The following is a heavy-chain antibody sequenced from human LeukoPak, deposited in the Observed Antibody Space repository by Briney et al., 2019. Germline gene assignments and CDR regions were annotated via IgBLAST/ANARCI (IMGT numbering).Heavy chain of an antibody. CDR2: IDTDGSIT. Sequence: SGGSLRLSCAASGFTFRSSWMQWVRQAPGKGLVWVSRIDTDGSITHYADSVKGRFTISRNNAKNTLYLQMSSLRAEDTAVYYCATQHSGMAVYWGQGTLVTVSS. J-gene: IGHJ4*02. V-gene: IGHV3-74*01. CDR3: ATQHSGMAVY. CDR1: GFTFRSSW. D-gene: IGHD5-24*01.